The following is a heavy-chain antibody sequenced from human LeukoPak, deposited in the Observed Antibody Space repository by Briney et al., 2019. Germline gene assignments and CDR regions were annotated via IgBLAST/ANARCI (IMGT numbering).Heavy chain of an antibody. D-gene: IGHD3-9*01. CDR2: IVPIFGTA. CDR1: GYTFTSYG. J-gene: IGHJ4*02. Sequence: SVKVSCKASGYTFTSYGISWVRQAPGQGLEWMGGIVPIFGTANYAQKFQGRVTITADESTSTAYMELSSLRSEDTAVYYCTRSKALRLDDIYYWGQGTLVTVSS. V-gene: IGHV1-69*13. CDR3: TRSKALRLDDIYY.